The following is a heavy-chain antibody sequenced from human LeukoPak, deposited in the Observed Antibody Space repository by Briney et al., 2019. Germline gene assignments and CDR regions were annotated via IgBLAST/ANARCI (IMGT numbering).Heavy chain of an antibody. CDR2: INPSGGST. Sequence: ASVKVSCKASGYTFTSYYMHWVRQAPGQGLEWMGIINPSGGSTSYAQKFQSRVTMTRDTSTSTVYMELSSLRSEDTAVYYCARDAFMRGASTSCYSSWGQGTLVTVSS. V-gene: IGHV1-46*01. D-gene: IGHD2-2*01. J-gene: IGHJ5*02. CDR3: ARDAFMRGASTSCYSS. CDR1: GYTFTSYY.